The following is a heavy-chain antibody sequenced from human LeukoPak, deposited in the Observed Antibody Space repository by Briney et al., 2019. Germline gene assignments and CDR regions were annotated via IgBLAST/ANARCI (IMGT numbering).Heavy chain of an antibody. CDR1: GFTFSSYG. CDR2: ISCDGSNK. V-gene: IGHV3-30*18. J-gene: IGHJ4*02. D-gene: IGHD6-19*01. CDR3: AKSGSSGWYGDY. Sequence: GGSLRLSCAASGFTFSSYGMHWVRQAPGKGLEWVAVISCDGSNKYYADSVKGRFTISRDNSKNTLYLQMNGLRAEDTAVYYCAKSGSSGWYGDYWGQGTLVTVSS.